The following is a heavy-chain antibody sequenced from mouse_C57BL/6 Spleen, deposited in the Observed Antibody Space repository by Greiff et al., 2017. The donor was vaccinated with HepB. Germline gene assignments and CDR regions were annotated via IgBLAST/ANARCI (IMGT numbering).Heavy chain of an antibody. Sequence: QVQLQQSGAELARPGASVKLSCKASGYTFTSYGISWVKQRPGQGLEWIGEIYPRSGNTYYNEKFKGKATLTADKSSSTAYMELRSLTAENSAVYFCASKGSNYAMDYWGQGTTVTVSS. CDR3: ASKGSNYAMDY. J-gene: IGHJ4*01. V-gene: IGHV1-81*01. CDR1: GYTFTSYG. CDR2: IYPRSGNT.